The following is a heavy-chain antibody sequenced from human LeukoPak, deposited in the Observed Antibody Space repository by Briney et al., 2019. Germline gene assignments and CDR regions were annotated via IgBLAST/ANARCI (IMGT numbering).Heavy chain of an antibody. Sequence: GGSLRLSCAASGFTFSSYSMNWVRQAPGKGLEWVSSISSSSSYIYYADSVKGRFTISRDNAKNSLYLQMNSLRAEDTAVYYCARDYPKYCSAGTCYCDYWGQGTPVTVSS. J-gene: IGHJ4*02. V-gene: IGHV3-21*01. CDR3: ARDYPKYCSAGTCYCDY. D-gene: IGHD2-15*01. CDR1: GFTFSSYS. CDR2: ISSSSSYI.